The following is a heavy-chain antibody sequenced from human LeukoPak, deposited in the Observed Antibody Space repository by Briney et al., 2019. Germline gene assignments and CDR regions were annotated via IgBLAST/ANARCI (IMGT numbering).Heavy chain of an antibody. CDR2: ISWNSGTI. Sequence: GGSLRLSCAASGFTFSSYAMSWVRQAPGKGLEWVSGISWNSGTIDYADSVRGRFTISRDNAKNSLYLQMDSLRVEDTAFYYCAKDNRRHYTSGPNPDSLHWGQGALVTVSS. CDR3: AKDNRRHYTSGPNPDSLH. D-gene: IGHD6-19*01. CDR1: GFTFSSYA. J-gene: IGHJ4*02. V-gene: IGHV3-9*01.